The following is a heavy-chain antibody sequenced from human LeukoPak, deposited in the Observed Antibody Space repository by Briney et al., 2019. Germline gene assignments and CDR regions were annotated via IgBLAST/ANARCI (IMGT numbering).Heavy chain of an antibody. V-gene: IGHV3-53*01. D-gene: IGHD6-19*01. J-gene: IGHJ4*02. Sequence: PGGSLRLSCTASGFSVSDSYMTWVRQAPGKGLEWVSVIYMGGGTFYADSVKGRFTISRDNSKNILFLQMKGLRAEDTAVYYCARAGGLRIAVAPIDYWGQGTLVTVS. CDR2: IYMGGGT. CDR1: GFSVSDSY. CDR3: ARAGGLRIAVAPIDY.